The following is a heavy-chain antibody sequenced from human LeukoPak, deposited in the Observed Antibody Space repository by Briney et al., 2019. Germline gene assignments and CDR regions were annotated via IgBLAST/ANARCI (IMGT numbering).Heavy chain of an antibody. CDR3: ARQRPDTAMPRVPNWFDP. J-gene: IGHJ5*02. D-gene: IGHD5-18*01. CDR1: GGSFSGYY. Sequence: SETLSLTCAVYGGSFSGYYWSWIRQPSGKGLEWIGEINHSGSTNYNPSLKSRVTISVDTSKNQFSLKLSSVTAADTAVYYCARQRPDTAMPRVPNWFDPWGQGTLVTVSS. CDR2: INHSGST. V-gene: IGHV4-34*01.